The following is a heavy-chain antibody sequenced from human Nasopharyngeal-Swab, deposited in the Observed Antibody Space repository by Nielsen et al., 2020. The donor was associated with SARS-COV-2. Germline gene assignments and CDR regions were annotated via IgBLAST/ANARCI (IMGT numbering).Heavy chain of an antibody. V-gene: IGHV3-7*01. Sequence: GESLKISCAASAFTFSDYWMSWVRQAPGKGLEWVANLKQDGSEKSYVDSVKGRFTISRDNARNSLYLQMNSLRAEDTAVYYCARVNNWSRKPFDYWGQGALVTVSS. J-gene: IGHJ4*02. CDR2: LKQDGSEK. CDR3: ARVNNWSRKPFDY. CDR1: AFTFSDYW. D-gene: IGHD1-20*01.